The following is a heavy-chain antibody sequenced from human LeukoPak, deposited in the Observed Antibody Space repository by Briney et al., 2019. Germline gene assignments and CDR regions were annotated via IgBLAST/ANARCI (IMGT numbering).Heavy chain of an antibody. CDR2: IYYSGST. V-gene: IGHV4-61*01. D-gene: IGHD3-16*02. J-gene: IGHJ3*02. CDR1: GGSFSSGSYY. CDR3: ARSVIPGDAFDI. Sequence: PSETLSLTCTVSGGSFSSGSYYWRWLRQPPGTGLEWIGYIYYSGSTNYNPSLKSRVTISVDTSKNQFSLKLSSVTAADTAVYYCARSVIPGDAFDIWGQGTMVTVSS.